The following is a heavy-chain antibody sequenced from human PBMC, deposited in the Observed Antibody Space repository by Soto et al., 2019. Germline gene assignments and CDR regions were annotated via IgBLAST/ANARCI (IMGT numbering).Heavy chain of an antibody. CDR2: IFHDGTA. CDR1: GVSLTSGNW. V-gene: IGHV4-4*02. CDR3: ARLVYDTRLNYMYYDF. Sequence: PSETLSLTCAVSGVSLTSGNWWTWVRQSPQRGLEYIGEIFHDGTANYYPAFERRVAMSVDTSRNQFSLNLSAVAAADTAMNFCARLVYDTRLNYMYYDFWGPGTLVTVSS. J-gene: IGHJ4*02. D-gene: IGHD3-10*01.